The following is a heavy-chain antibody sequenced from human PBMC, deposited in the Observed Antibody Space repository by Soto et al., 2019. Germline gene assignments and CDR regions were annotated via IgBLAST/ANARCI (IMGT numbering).Heavy chain of an antibody. CDR2: ISSSSSTI. J-gene: IGHJ6*02. CDR1: GFTFSSYS. Sequence: GGSLRLSCAASGFTFSSYSMNWVRQAPGKGLEWVSYISSSSSTIYYADSVKGRFTISRDNSKNSLYLQMNSLRTEDTALYYCAKNKYGGNGRGYYYYGMDVWGQGTTVTVSS. V-gene: IGHV3-48*04. CDR3: AKNKYGGNGRGYYYYGMDV. D-gene: IGHD2-15*01.